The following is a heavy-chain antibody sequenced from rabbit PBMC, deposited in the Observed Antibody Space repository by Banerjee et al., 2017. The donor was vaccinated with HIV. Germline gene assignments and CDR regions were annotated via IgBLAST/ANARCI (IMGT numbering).Heavy chain of an antibody. CDR3: ARGEYSYGYAGYGL. V-gene: IGHV1S40*01. Sequence: QSLEESGGDLVKPGASLTLTCTASGFTLSTYWICWVRQAPGKGLEWIACIYVGSSGTTYYASWAKGRFTISKTSSTTVTLQMTSLTAADTATYFCARGEYSYGYAGYGLWGQGTLVTVS. D-gene: IGHD6-1*01. CDR1: GFTLSTYW. CDR2: IYVGSSGTT. J-gene: IGHJ3*01.